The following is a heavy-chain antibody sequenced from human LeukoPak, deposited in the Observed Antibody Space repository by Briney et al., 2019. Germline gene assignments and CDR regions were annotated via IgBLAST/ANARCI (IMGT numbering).Heavy chain of an antibody. CDR1: GGSISTYY. CDR3: ARRSWYVDY. Sequence: SETLSLTCIVSGGSISTYYWSWIRQPPGKGLEWIGYIYDSLSTDYNPSLKSRVTISVDMSKNQFSLKLASVTAADTAVYYCARRSWYVDYWGQGTLVTVSS. V-gene: IGHV4-59*01. CDR2: IYDSLST. J-gene: IGHJ4*02. D-gene: IGHD6-13*01.